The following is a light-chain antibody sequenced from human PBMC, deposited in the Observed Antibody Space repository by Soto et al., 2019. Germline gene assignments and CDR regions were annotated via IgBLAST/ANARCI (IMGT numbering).Light chain of an antibody. V-gene: IGLV2-14*01. Sequence: QSALTQPASVSGSPGQSITISCTGTRSDVGAYNYVSWYQQHPGKAPKLMIYEVSNRPSGGSNRFSGSKSSNTASLTISGLQAEDEADYYCSSHFSSSSLVFGGGTKLTVL. J-gene: IGLJ2*01. CDR2: EVS. CDR3: SSHFSSSSLV. CDR1: RSDVGAYNY.